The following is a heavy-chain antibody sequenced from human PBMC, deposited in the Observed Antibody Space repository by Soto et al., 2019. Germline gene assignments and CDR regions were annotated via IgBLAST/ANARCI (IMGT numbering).Heavy chain of an antibody. J-gene: IGHJ4*02. CDR2: ISYDGSLK. V-gene: IGHV3-30-3*01. D-gene: IGHD3-16*01. CDR3: ARDVPLGH. Sequence: QVQLVESGGGVVQPGGCLRVSCAASGFTFSGYAMHWVRQAPGKGLEWVAFISYDGSLKYYADSVKGRFTTSSDNSQNTLYLRMNSLRPEDTAVYYCARDVPLGHWGQGALVTVSS. CDR1: GFTFSGYA.